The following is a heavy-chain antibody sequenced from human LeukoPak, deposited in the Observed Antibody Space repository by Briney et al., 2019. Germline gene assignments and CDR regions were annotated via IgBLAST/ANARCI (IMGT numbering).Heavy chain of an antibody. CDR3: AKGYYDTPRGAFDI. Sequence: PGRSLRLSCAASGFTFDDYAMHWVRQAPGKGLEWVSGISWNSGSIGYADSVKGRFTISRDNAKNSLYLQMNSLRAEDMALYYCAKGYYDTPRGAFDIWGQGTMVTVSS. CDR2: ISWNSGSI. CDR1: GFTFDDYA. D-gene: IGHD3-22*01. J-gene: IGHJ3*02. V-gene: IGHV3-9*03.